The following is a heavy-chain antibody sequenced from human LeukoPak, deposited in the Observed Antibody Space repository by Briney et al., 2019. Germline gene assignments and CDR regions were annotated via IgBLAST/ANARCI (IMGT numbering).Heavy chain of an antibody. Sequence: PGGSLRLSCAASGFTVSSNYMSWVRQAPGKGLEWVSVIYAGGNTYYTDSVKGRFTISRDKSKNTLYLQMNSLRAEDTAVYYCARDPRARGYKGAFDIWGQGTMVSVSS. CDR2: IYAGGNT. V-gene: IGHV3-53*01. CDR1: GFTVSSNY. J-gene: IGHJ3*02. CDR3: ARDPRARGYKGAFDI. D-gene: IGHD1-14*01.